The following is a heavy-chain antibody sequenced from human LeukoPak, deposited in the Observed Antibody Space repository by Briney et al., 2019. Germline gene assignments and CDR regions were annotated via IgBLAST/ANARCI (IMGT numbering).Heavy chain of an antibody. J-gene: IGHJ3*02. CDR3: ARDYGRYAFDI. D-gene: IGHD4-17*01. V-gene: IGHV4-59*01. Sequence: SETLSLTCTVSGGSISSYYWSWIRQPPGKGLEWIGYIYYSGSTNYNPSLKSRVTISVDTSKNQFSLKLSSVTAADTAVYYCARDYGRYAFDIWGQGTMVTVS. CDR1: GGSISSYY. CDR2: IYYSGST.